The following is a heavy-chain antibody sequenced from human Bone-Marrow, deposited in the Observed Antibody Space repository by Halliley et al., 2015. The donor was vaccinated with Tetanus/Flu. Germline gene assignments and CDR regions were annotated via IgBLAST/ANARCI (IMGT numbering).Heavy chain of an antibody. CDR2: IWFDGNRK. Sequence: VAFIWFDGNRKYYAKSVKGRFSISRDNSKTILFLEMNSLRAEDTAVYYCARDFLPYRIYFYSWVQGTLVTVSS. V-gene: IGHV3-33*01. J-gene: IGHJ4*02. CDR3: ARDFLPYRIYFYS. D-gene: IGHD5-12*01.